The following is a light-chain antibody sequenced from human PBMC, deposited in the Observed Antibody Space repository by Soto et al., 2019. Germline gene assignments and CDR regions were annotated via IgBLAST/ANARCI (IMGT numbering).Light chain of an antibody. CDR2: AAS. V-gene: IGKV1-39*01. CDR1: QSISNY. CDR3: QETLSTPSFP. J-gene: IGKJ4*01. Sequence: DIQMTQSPSSLSASVGDGVTITCRASQSISNYVNWYQQKPGKAPKLLIYAASRLLSGVPSRCGYTGSRTYFTLTISSLHPEDVATYSCQETLSTPSFPFGGGTKVDIK.